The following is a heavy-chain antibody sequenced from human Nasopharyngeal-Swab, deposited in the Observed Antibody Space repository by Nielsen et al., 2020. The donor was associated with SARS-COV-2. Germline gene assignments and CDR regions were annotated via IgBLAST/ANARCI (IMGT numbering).Heavy chain of an antibody. Sequence: VRQAPGKGLEWVAFIAHDASNEYYGDSVKGRFSISRDSSKNTLYLQMDSLRGEDTAVYYCARDAPAYHGAFYWGRGTLVTVSS. D-gene: IGHD2-2*01. J-gene: IGHJ4*02. V-gene: IGHV3-30*03. CDR2: IAHDASNE. CDR3: ARDAPAYHGAFY.